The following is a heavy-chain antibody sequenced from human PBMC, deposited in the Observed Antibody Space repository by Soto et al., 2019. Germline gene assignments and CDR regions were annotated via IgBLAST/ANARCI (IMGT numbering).Heavy chain of an antibody. V-gene: IGHV4-34*01. CDR1: GGSFSGYY. D-gene: IGHD3-3*01. J-gene: IGHJ4*02. CDR2: INHSGST. Sequence: PSETLSLTCAVYGGSFSGYYWSWIRQPPGKGLEWIGEINHSGSTNYNPSLKSRVTISVDTSKNQFSLKLSSVTAADTAVYYCARGLRELYRGRSGYYKAIEYWGQGTLVTVSS. CDR3: ARGLRELYRGRSGYYKAIEY.